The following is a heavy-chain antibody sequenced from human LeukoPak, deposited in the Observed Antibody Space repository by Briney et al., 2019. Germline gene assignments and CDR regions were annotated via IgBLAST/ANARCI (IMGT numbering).Heavy chain of an antibody. CDR2: ISDSGGRT. CDR1: GITLSNYG. J-gene: IGHJ4*02. Sequence: GGSLRLSCAVSGITLSNYGMSWVRQGPGKGLEWVAGISDSGGRTNYADSVKGRFTISRDNPKNTLYLQMNSLRAEDTAVYFCAKRGVVIRVILVGFHKEAYYFDYWGQGTLVTVSS. D-gene: IGHD3-22*01. CDR3: AKRGVVIRVILVGFHKEAYYFDY. V-gene: IGHV3-23*01.